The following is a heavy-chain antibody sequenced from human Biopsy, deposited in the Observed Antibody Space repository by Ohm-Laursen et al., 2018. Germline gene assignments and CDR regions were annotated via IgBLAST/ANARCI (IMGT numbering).Heavy chain of an antibody. D-gene: IGHD6-19*01. CDR2: FHPEDGET. CDR3: TTSYNSGWYYFDS. Sequence: SSVKVSCNVSGYAISELSIHWVRQAPGKGLEWMGGFHPEDGETIYAQKFQGRVTMTDDSSTDTAHMELSSLRSEDTAVYYCTTSYNSGWYYFDSWGQGTLVTVSS. V-gene: IGHV1-24*01. CDR1: GYAISELS. J-gene: IGHJ4*02.